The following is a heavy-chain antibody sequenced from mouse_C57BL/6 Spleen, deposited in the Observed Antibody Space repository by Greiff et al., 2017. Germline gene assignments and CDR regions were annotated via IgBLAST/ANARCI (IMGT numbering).Heavy chain of an antibody. Sequence: VQLQQSGPELVKPGASVKISCKASGYTFTDYYMNWVKQSHGKSLEWIGDINPNNGGTSYNQKFKGKATLTVDKSSSTAYMELRSLTSEDSAVYYCAVDYYGSRKGYFDVWGTGTTVTVSS. V-gene: IGHV1-26*01. CDR3: AVDYYGSRKGYFDV. CDR2: INPNNGGT. D-gene: IGHD1-1*01. J-gene: IGHJ1*03. CDR1: GYTFTDYY.